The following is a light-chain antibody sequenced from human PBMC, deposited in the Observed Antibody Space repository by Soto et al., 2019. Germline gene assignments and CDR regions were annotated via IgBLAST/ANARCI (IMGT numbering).Light chain of an antibody. CDR1: TSDVGGYNY. V-gene: IGLV2-11*01. CDR2: DVT. CDR3: CSYAGSYTGV. Sequence: QSALTQPRSVSASPGQSVTISCTGTTSDVGGYNYVSWYQQHPGQAPKLMIYDVTKRPSGVPDRFSGSKSGNTASLTISGLQAEDEADYYCCSYAGSYTGVFGGGTKLTVL. J-gene: IGLJ2*01.